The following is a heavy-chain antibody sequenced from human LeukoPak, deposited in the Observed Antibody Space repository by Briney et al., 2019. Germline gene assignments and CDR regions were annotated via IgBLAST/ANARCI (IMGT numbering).Heavy chain of an antibody. CDR2: ISVYNGNT. Sequence: ASVKVSCKASGYTFSSYGINWVRQAPGQGLEWMGWISVYNGNTNYAQKLQGRVTTTTDTSTTTAYMELRSLRSDDTAVYYCARSSGRGSGFDYWGQGTPVTVSS. D-gene: IGHD3-10*01. CDR1: GYTFSSYG. J-gene: IGHJ4*02. V-gene: IGHV1-18*01. CDR3: ARSSGRGSGFDY.